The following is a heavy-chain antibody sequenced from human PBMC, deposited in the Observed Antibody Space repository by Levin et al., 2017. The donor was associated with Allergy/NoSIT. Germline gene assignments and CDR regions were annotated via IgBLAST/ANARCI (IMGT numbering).Heavy chain of an antibody. V-gene: IGHV5-51*01. CDR2: IYPSDSDT. CDR3: ARHGKTSLRFDAFDI. J-gene: IGHJ3*02. CDR1: GYTFSSHW. Sequence: GESLKISCKGSGYTFSSHWIGWVRQMPGKGLEWMGIIYPSDSDTRYSPSFQGQVTISADKSISTAYLQWSSLKASDTAIYYCARHGKTSLRFDAFDIWGQGTMVTVSS.